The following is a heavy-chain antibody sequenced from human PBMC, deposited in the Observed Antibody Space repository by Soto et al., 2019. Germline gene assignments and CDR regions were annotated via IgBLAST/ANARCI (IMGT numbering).Heavy chain of an antibody. Sequence: SVKVSCKASGGTFSSYAISWVRQAPGQGLEWMGGIIPIFGTANYAQKFQGRVTITADESTSTAYMELSSLRSEDTAVYYCAREGIPAAGTKDYWGQGTLVTVSS. CDR1: GGTFSSYA. CDR3: AREGIPAAGTKDY. CDR2: IIPIFGTA. J-gene: IGHJ4*02. V-gene: IGHV1-69*13. D-gene: IGHD6-13*01.